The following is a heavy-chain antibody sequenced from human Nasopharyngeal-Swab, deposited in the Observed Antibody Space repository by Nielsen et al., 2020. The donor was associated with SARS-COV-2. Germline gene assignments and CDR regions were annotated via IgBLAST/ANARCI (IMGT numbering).Heavy chain of an antibody. J-gene: IGHJ3*02. V-gene: IGHV1-3*01. CDR3: ARGSYSSGWHTTDDAFDI. Sequence: ASVKVSCKASGYTFTSYAMHWVRQDPGQRLEWMGWMNAGNGNTKYSQKFQGRVTITRDTSASTAYMELSSLRSEDTAVYYCARGSYSSGWHTTDDAFDIWGQGTMVTVSS. D-gene: IGHD6-19*01. CDR1: GYTFTSYA. CDR2: MNAGNGNT.